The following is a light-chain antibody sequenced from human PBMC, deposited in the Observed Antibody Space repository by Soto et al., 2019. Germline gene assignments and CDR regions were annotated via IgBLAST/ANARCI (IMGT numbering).Light chain of an antibody. V-gene: IGLV2-14*03. CDR3: SSYTSSSTPFA. CDR1: SSDVGGYNY. Sequence: QSALTQPASVSGSPGQSITISCTGTSSDVGGYNYVSWYQQHPGKAPKLIIYDVTNRPSGVSDRFSGSKSGNTASLTISGLQAEDGTDYYCSSYTSSSTPFAFGTGTKVTVL. J-gene: IGLJ1*01. CDR2: DVT.